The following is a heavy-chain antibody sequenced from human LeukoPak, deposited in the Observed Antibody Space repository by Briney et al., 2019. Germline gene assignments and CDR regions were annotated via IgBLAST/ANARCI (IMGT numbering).Heavy chain of an antibody. D-gene: IGHD3-3*01. CDR1: GGSISSYY. Sequence: PSETLSLTCTVSGGSISSYYWSWIRQPPGKGLEWIGEINHSGSTNYNPSLKSRVTISVDTSKNQFSLKLSSVTAADTAVYYCARGKTQYYDFWSGYYNYFDYWGQGTLVTVSS. J-gene: IGHJ4*02. V-gene: IGHV4-34*01. CDR2: INHSGST. CDR3: ARGKTQYYDFWSGYYNYFDY.